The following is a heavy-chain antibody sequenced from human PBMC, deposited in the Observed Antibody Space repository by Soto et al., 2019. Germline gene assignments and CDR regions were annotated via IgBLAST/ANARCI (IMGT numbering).Heavy chain of an antibody. Sequence: PGGSLRRSCTDSGFTFSSYWIHWLRQAPGKGLVWVSHINRDGTDTSYADSVKGRFTISRDNAENTLYLQMSGLRAEDTAMYYCVRDPPGASFDLWGQGTKVTVSS. V-gene: IGHV3-74*01. CDR1: GFTFSSYW. D-gene: IGHD3-10*01. J-gene: IGHJ3*01. CDR3: VRDPPGASFDL. CDR2: INRDGTDT.